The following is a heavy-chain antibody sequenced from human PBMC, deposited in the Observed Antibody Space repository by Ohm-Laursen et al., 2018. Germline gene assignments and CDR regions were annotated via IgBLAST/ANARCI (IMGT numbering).Heavy chain of an antibody. CDR1: GYSISSGYY. V-gene: IGHV4-38-2*02. CDR3: ARESREGVGSGYYCDY. D-gene: IGHD3-22*01. J-gene: IGHJ4*02. Sequence: SDTLSLTCAVSGYSISSGYYWGWIRQPPGKGLEWIGRIYTSRNNDYNPSLKSRVIMSVDTSKNQFSLKLSSVTAVDTAMYYCARESREGVGSGYYCDYWGQGILVTVSS. CDR2: IYTSRNN.